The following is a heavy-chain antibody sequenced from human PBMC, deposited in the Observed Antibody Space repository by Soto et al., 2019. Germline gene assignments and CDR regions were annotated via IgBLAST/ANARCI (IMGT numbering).Heavy chain of an antibody. D-gene: IGHD3-10*01. Sequence: QVHLVQSGAEVKKPGSSVKVSCKTSGGSFNNYAVSWVRQAPGQGLEWMGGIIPNFDTPNYAQKFQDRVTIIADESTRPVYMELRSLRSNDTAVYYCAVAMVREILIFESAGMHVWGQGTTVIVSS. CDR2: IIPNFDTP. CDR1: GGSFNNYA. CDR3: AVAMVREILIFESAGMHV. V-gene: IGHV1-69*01. J-gene: IGHJ6*02.